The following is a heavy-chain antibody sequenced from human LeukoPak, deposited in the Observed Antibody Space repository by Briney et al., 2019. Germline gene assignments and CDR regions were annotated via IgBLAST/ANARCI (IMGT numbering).Heavy chain of an antibody. CDR3: AKANPTKIVPATADY. Sequence: GSLRLSCAASGFTFNNYWMSWVRQAPGKGLEWVANIKQDGSEKDFVDSLKGRFTISRDNAKNSVYLQMNSLRVDDTAVYYCAKANPTKIVPATADYWGQGTLVTVSS. D-gene: IGHD2-2*01. CDR2: IKQDGSEK. V-gene: IGHV3-7*01. J-gene: IGHJ4*02. CDR1: GFTFNNYW.